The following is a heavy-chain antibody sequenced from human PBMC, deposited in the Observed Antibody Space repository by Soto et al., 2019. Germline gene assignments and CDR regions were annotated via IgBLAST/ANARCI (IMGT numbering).Heavy chain of an antibody. CDR1: GFTFSSYA. CDR3: ARTYSSGWPEYYYYGMDV. J-gene: IGHJ6*02. V-gene: IGHV3-30-3*01. D-gene: IGHD6-19*01. CDR2: ISYDGSNK. Sequence: QVQLVESGGGVVQPGRSLRLSCAASGFTFSSYAMHWVRQAPGKGLEWVAVISYDGSNKYYADSVKGRFTISRDNSKNTLYLQMNSRRAEDTAVYYCARTYSSGWPEYYYYGMDVWGQGTTVTVSS.